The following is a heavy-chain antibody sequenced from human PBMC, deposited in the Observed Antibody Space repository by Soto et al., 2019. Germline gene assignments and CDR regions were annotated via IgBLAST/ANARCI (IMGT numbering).Heavy chain of an antibody. D-gene: IGHD2-15*01. Sequence: GGSLRLSCAASGFTFSDHYMDWVRQAPGKGLEWVGRIRNKADRYTTDYAASVKGRFTVSSDDSKNSLYLQMNCLKTEDTVVYFFVRDCVICSGSYCYLDYWGQGTLVTVSS. CDR1: GFTFSDHY. J-gene: IGHJ4*02. CDR3: VRDCVICSGSYCYLDY. V-gene: IGHV3-72*01. CDR2: IRNKADRYTT.